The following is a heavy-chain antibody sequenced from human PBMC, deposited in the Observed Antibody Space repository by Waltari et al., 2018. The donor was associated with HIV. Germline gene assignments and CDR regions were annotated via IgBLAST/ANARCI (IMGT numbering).Heavy chain of an antibody. V-gene: IGHV3-73*02. CDR3: TRPGYSKGFDYYGMDV. CDR1: GFTFSGSA. J-gene: IGHJ6*02. Sequence: EVQLVESGGGLVQPGGSLKLSCAASGFTFSGSAMLWVRPASGQGLEWVGRIRSKANSYATAYAASVKGRFTISRDDSKNTAYLQMNSLKTEDTAVYYCTRPGYSKGFDYYGMDVWGQGTTVTVSS. D-gene: IGHD6-13*01. CDR2: IRSKANSYAT.